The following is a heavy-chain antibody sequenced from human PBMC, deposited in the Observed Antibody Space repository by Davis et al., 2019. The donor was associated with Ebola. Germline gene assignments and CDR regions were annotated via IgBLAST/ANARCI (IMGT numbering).Heavy chain of an antibody. CDR1: GYTFTSYA. V-gene: IGHV1-3*01. J-gene: IGHJ6*02. CDR3: AREGYCSGGSCYWDYYYYGMDV. CDR2: INAGNGNT. D-gene: IGHD2-15*01. Sequence: AASVKVSCKASGYTFTSYAMHWVRQAPGQRLEWMGWINAGNGNTKYSQKFQGRVTMTTDTSTSTAYMELRSLRSDDTAVYYCAREGYCSGGSCYWDYYYYGMDVWGQGTTVTVSS.